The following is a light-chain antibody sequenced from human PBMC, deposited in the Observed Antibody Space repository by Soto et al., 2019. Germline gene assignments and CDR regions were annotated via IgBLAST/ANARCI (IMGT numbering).Light chain of an antibody. Sequence: EIVMRQSPATLSVSPGERPTLSCRASQSVSLNLAWYQQKPDQAPRLLIYGASTRDTGIPARFSGSESGTEFTLSINSLQSEDYVLYDFQEYYNSPAFSVGTKVEIK. V-gene: IGKV3-15*01. CDR3: QEYYNSPA. J-gene: IGKJ1*01. CDR2: GAS. CDR1: QSVSLN.